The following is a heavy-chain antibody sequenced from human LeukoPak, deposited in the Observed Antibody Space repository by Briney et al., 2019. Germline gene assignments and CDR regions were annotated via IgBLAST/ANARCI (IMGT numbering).Heavy chain of an antibody. CDR3: AREPAYYNSKGFDY. D-gene: IGHD2/OR15-2a*01. CDR1: GYTFTSYG. J-gene: IGHJ4*02. V-gene: IGHV1-18*01. CDR2: ISAYNGNT. Sequence: ASVKVSCKASGYTFTSYGISWVRQAPGQGLEWMGWISAYNGNTNYAQKFQARVTMTTDTSTSTTYMELRSLTSDDTAFYYCAREPAYYNSKGFDYWGQGTLVTVSS.